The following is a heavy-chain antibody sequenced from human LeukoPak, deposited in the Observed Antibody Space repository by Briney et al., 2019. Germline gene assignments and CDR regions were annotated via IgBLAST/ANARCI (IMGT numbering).Heavy chain of an antibody. D-gene: IGHD3-9*01. CDR3: ATYWRYFDWLLSDI. J-gene: IGHJ3*02. CDR1: GFSFSDYT. CDR2: ITPGSDLT. V-gene: IGHV3-23*01. Sequence: PGGSLRLSCVASGFSFSDYTMSWVRQAPGKGPEWVSAITPGSDLTSYRDSVRGRFIISRDNSKNTLYLQMNSLRAEDTAVYYCATYWRYFDWLLSDIWGLGTMVTVSS.